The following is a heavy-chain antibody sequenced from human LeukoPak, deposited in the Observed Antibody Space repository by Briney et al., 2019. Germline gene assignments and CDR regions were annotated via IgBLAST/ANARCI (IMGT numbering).Heavy chain of an antibody. D-gene: IGHD3-16*02. CDR1: GGSISSGGYS. CDR3: FIESTYPATFERQGY. J-gene: IGHJ4*02. V-gene: IGHV4-30-2*01. CDR2: INHSGST. Sequence: PSQTLSLTCAVSGGSISSGGYSWSWIRQPPGKGLEWIGYINHSGSTNYNPSLKSRVTISVDTSKNQFSLKLSSVTAADTAVYYCFIESTYPATFERQGYWGQGTLVTVSS.